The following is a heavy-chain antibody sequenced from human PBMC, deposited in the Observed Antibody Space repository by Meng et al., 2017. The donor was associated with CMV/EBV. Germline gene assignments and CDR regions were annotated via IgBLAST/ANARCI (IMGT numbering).Heavy chain of an antibody. Sequence: FGGYASSGGRQARGRGREWMGRIMPILGIANYAKKFQGRVTITADKSTSTAYMELSSLRSEDTAVYYCARDLGAAAGTFWYDRSFDPWGQGTLVTVSS. CDR2: IMPILGIA. D-gene: IGHD6-13*01. CDR1: FGGYA. V-gene: IGHV1-69*04. CDR3: ARDLGAAAGTFWYDRSFDP. J-gene: IGHJ5*02.